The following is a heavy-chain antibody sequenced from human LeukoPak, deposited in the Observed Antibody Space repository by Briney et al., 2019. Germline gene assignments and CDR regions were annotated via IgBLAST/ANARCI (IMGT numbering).Heavy chain of an antibody. V-gene: IGHV4-39*07. CDR1: GGSISSSSYY. Sequence: SETLSLTCTVSGGSISSSSYYWGWIRQPPGMGLEWIGSIYYSGSTYYNPSLKSRVTISVDTSKNQFSLKLSSVTAADTAVYYCARDSSGLTWGQGTLVTVSS. CDR2: IYYSGST. CDR3: ARDSSGLT. J-gene: IGHJ5*02. D-gene: IGHD6-19*01.